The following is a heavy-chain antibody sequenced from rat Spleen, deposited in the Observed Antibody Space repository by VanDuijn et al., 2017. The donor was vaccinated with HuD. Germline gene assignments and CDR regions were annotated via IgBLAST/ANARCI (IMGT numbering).Heavy chain of an antibody. Sequence: QVQLKESGPGLVQPSQALSLTCTVSGFSLTNFHVTWVRQPPGKGLEWVGVIWAGGSTAYNSLLKSRLSISRDTSKSQVFLEMNSLQTEDTATYYCVRDFGDYWGQGVMVTVSS. D-gene: IGHD4-3*01. CDR1: GFSLTNFH. J-gene: IGHJ2*01. V-gene: IGHV2-43*01. CDR2: IWAGGST. CDR3: VRDFGDY.